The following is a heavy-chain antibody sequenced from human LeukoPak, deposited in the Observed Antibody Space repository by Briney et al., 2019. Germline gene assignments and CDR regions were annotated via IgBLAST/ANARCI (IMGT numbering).Heavy chain of an antibody. V-gene: IGHV4-4*07. CDR3: ARGEIAAAGSYWYFDL. J-gene: IGHJ2*01. Sequence: SETLSLTCTVSGGSISSYYWSWIRQPAGKGLEWIGRIYTSGSTNYNPSLKSRVTMSVDTSKNQFSLKLSSVTAADTAVYYCARGEIAAAGSYWYFDLWGRGTLVTVSS. CDR1: GGSISSYY. CDR2: IYTSGST. D-gene: IGHD6-13*01.